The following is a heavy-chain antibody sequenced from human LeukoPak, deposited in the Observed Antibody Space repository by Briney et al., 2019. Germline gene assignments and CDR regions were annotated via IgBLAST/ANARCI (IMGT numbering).Heavy chain of an antibody. V-gene: IGHV3-30*04. D-gene: IGHD2-2*01. CDR3: ATDWPGHCSSTTCSGRNWFDP. CDR2: ISYDGSNK. J-gene: IGHJ5*02. Sequence: PGGSLRLSCAASGFTFSNYPMHWVRQAPGKGLEWVAVISYDGSNKHYADSVKGRFTISRDNSKNTLYLQMNSLRAADTALYYCATDWPGHCSSTTCSGRNWFDPWGQGTLVTVSS. CDR1: GFTFSNYP.